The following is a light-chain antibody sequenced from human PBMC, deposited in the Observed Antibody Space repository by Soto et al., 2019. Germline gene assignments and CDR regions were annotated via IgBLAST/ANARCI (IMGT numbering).Light chain of an antibody. CDR2: GAS. V-gene: IGKV1-27*01. J-gene: IGKJ3*01. CDR3: QKYNYAPFT. Sequence: DIQMTQSPSSLSAFVGDRVTITCRASQDISKSLAWYQQRPGKVPKLLIYGASTLQSGVPSRFSGSGSGTDFTLTISSLQPEDVASYYCQKYNYAPFTFGPGTRVDIK. CDR1: QDISKS.